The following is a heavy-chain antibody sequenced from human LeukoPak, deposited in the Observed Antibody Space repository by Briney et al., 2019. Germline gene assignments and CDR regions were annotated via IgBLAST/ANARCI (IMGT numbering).Heavy chain of an antibody. V-gene: IGHV3-30*19. CDR2: IPYDGTTM. D-gene: IGHD1-26*01. CDR3: AREKGELTKRYYFDY. J-gene: IGHJ4*02. Sequence: GGSLRLSCAASGFTFSNYGMHWVRQAPGKGLEWVAFIPYDGTTMYHSDSVKGRFTISRDNSKNTLYLQMNSLRSEDTAVYYCAREKGELTKRYYFDYWGQGTLVTVSS. CDR1: GFTFSNYG.